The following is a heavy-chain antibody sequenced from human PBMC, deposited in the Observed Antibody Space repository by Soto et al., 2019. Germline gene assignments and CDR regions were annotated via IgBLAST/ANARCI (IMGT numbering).Heavy chain of an antibody. V-gene: IGHV1-3*01. CDR2: INAGNGNT. CDR1: GYTFTSYA. Sequence: GASVKVSCKASGYTFTSYAMHWVRQAPGQRLEWMGWINAGNGNTKYSQKLQGRVTITRDTSASTAYMELSSLRSEDTAVYYCARDLYCSGGSCYVQLFDYWGQGTLVTVSS. J-gene: IGHJ4*02. CDR3: ARDLYCSGGSCYVQLFDY. D-gene: IGHD2-15*01.